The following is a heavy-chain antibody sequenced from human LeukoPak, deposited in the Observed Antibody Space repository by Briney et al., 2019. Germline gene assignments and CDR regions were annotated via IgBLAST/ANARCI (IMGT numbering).Heavy chain of an antibody. J-gene: IGHJ5*02. CDR3: AKGAGPPWFDP. Sequence: SETLSLTCTVSGGSISSDTYFWSWIRQPAGKGLEWIGRISSTGRTDYNPSLTSRVTISVDTSKNQFSMKLGSVTAADTAVYYCAKGAGPPWFDPWGQGTLVTVSS. CDR2: ISSTGRT. D-gene: IGHD6-19*01. CDR1: GGSISSDTYF. V-gene: IGHV4-61*02.